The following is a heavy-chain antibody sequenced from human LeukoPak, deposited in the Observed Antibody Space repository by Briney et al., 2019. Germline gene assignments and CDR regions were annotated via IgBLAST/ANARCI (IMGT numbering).Heavy chain of an antibody. Sequence: GGSLRLSCAASGFTFSRYGMHWVRQAPGKGLEWVAFIRYDGSNKYYADSVKGRFTISRDNSKNTLYLQMNSLRAEDTAVYYCAKDLNWDDAFDIWGQGTMVTVSS. CDR1: GFTFSRYG. CDR3: AKDLNWDDAFDI. J-gene: IGHJ3*02. D-gene: IGHD7-27*01. V-gene: IGHV3-30*02. CDR2: IRYDGSNK.